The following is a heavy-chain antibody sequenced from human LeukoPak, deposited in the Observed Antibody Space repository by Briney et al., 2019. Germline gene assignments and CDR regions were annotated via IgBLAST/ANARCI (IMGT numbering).Heavy chain of an antibody. CDR2: IDPNTGDT. V-gene: IGHV1-2*06. CDR3: ARLGLHGSGTYYYFDY. D-gene: IGHD3-10*01. J-gene: IGHJ4*02. CDR1: GQSLTGYF. Sequence: ASVKVSCKASGQSLTGYFIHWVRQAPGQGLEWVGRIDPNTGDTIYAQNFQGRVTVTSATSISTAYMELSRLTSDDTAVYFCARLGLHGSGTYYYFDYWSQGTLVTVSS.